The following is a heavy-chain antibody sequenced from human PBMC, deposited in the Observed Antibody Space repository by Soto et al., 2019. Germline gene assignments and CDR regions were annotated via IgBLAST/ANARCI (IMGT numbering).Heavy chain of an antibody. Sequence: SETLSFTCTVSGAFVSGGDYYWSWIRQHPGKGLEGIAYTDYSGSTNYNPSLKSRVTISGETSNNRFSLKLSSVTAADTSVYYWARIVQKDGG. CDR3: ARIVQKD. D-gene: IGHD2-2*01. CDR2: TDYSGST. CDR1: GAFVSGGDYY. J-gene: IGHJ6*01. V-gene: IGHV4-61*08.